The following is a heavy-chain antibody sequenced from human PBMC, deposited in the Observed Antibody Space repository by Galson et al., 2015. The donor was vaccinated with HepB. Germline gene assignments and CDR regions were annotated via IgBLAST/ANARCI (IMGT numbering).Heavy chain of an antibody. D-gene: IGHD3-3*01. CDR2: ISYDGSNK. CDR3: AKDPEWLLSWGYYYYYMDV. CDR1: GFTFSSYG. J-gene: IGHJ6*03. Sequence: SLRLSCAASGFTFSSYGMHWVRQAPGKGLEWVAVISYDGSNKYYADSVKGRFTISRDNSKNTLYLQMNSLRAEDTAVYYCAKDPEWLLSWGYYYYYMDVWGKGTTVTVSS. V-gene: IGHV3-30*18.